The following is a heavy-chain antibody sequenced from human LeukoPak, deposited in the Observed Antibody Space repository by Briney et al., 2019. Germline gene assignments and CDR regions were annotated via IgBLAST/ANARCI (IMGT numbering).Heavy chain of an antibody. CDR1: GFTFSSYA. J-gene: IGHJ5*02. Sequence: GSLRLSCAASGFTFSSYAMSWIRQPPGKGLEWIGEISHSGSTNYNPSLKSRLTISVDTSKNQFSLKLSSVTAADTAVYYCARGLRNVRITVTTVSRWFDPWGQGTLVTVSS. D-gene: IGHD4-17*01. CDR3: ARGLRNVRITVTTVSRWFDP. V-gene: IGHV4-34*01. CDR2: ISHSGST.